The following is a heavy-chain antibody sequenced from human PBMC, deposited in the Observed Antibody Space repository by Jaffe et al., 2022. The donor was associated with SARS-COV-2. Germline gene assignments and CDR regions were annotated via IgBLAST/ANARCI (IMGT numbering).Heavy chain of an antibody. Sequence: QVQLVESGGGVVQPGRSLRLSCAASGFTFSSYGMHWVRQAPGKGLEWVAVISYDGSNKYYADSVKGRFTISRDNSKNTLYLQMNSLRAEDTAVYYCAKAYGPTADTSPGMDVWGQGTTVTVSS. V-gene: IGHV3-30*18. CDR2: ISYDGSNK. CDR1: GFTFSSYG. CDR3: AKAYGPTADTSPGMDV. J-gene: IGHJ6*02. D-gene: IGHD4-17*01.